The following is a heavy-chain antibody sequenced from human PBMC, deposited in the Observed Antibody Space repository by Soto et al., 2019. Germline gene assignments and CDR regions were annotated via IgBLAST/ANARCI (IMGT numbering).Heavy chain of an antibody. V-gene: IGHV1-69*06. CDR2: IIPILDRT. D-gene: IGHD6-6*01. CDR3: ARTHSSSFERVFYYYDMDV. CDR1: RGTFNSYA. J-gene: IGHJ6*02. Sequence: QVQLVQSGAEVKKPGSSVKVSCKASRGTFNSYAISWVRQAPGQGLEWMGGIIPILDRTHFTQKFQYRVTITADKSTSTAYVELSSLRSEDTAIYFCARTHSSSFERVFYYYDMDVWGQGTTVTVSS.